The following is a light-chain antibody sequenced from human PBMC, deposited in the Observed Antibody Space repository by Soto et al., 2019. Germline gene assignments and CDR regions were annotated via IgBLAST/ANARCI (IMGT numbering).Light chain of an antibody. Sequence: DIQMTQSPSPLSASVGDRVTITCRASQFISRHLNWYQHKPGKAPNLLIYAASSLQSGVPSRFSGSGSGTDFTLTISSLQPEDFATYYCQQTYNTPITFGQGTRLEVK. CDR2: AAS. CDR1: QFISRH. V-gene: IGKV1-39*01. CDR3: QQTYNTPIT. J-gene: IGKJ5*01.